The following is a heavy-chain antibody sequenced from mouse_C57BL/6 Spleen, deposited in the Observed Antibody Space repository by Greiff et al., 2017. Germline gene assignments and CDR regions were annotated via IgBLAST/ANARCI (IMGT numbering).Heavy chain of an antibody. Sequence: VQLQQSGPELVKPGASVKIPCKASGYTFTDYNMDWVKQSHGKSLEWIGDINPNNGGTIYNQKFKGKATLTVDKSSSTAYMELRSLTSEDTAVYYCARRPGLAYWGQGTLVTVSA. J-gene: IGHJ3*01. CDR1: GYTFTDYN. CDR2: INPNNGGT. CDR3: ARRPGLAY. V-gene: IGHV1-18*01.